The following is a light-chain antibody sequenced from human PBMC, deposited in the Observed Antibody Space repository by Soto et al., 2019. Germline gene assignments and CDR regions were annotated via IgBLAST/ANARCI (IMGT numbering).Light chain of an antibody. Sequence: SYELTQPPSVSVSPGQTASITCSGAKLGDKYACWYQQKPGQSPVLVIYQDSKRPSGIPERFSGSNSGNTATLTISGTKARDEADYYCQAWDSSTGVFGGGTKLTVL. CDR2: QDS. CDR3: QAWDSSTGV. J-gene: IGLJ2*01. CDR1: KLGDKY. V-gene: IGLV3-1*01.